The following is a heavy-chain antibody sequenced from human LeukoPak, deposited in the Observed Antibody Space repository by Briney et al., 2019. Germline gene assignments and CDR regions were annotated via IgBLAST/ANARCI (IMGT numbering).Heavy chain of an antibody. D-gene: IGHD1-26*01. V-gene: IGHV1-18*04. CDR2: ISAYTGNT. CDR3: ARRIVGATGSDY. Sequence: ASVKVSCKASGYTFTSYYMHWVRQAPGQGLEWMGWISAYTGNTNYAQNLQGRVTMTTDTSTTTAYMELRSLTSDDTAVYYCARRIVGATGSDYWGQGTLVTVSS. CDR1: GYTFTSYY. J-gene: IGHJ4*02.